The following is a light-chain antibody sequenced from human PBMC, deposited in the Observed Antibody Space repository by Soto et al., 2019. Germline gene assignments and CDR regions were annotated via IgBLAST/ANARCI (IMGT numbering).Light chain of an antibody. V-gene: IGKV3-20*01. CDR2: GAS. J-gene: IGKJ4*01. Sequence: EIVLTQSPGTLSLSPGERATLSCRASQSVSSNYLAWYQKTPGQAPRLLIYGASSRATGIPDRFSGSVSGTDFSLTISRLEPEDFAVYYCQHYGSSPLTFGGGTNVEIK. CDR3: QHYGSSPLT. CDR1: QSVSSNY.